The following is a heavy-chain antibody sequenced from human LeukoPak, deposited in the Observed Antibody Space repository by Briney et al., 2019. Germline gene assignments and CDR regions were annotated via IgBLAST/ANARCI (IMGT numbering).Heavy chain of an antibody. V-gene: IGHV4-61*01. D-gene: IGHD1-26*01. CDR2: IYNGVNT. Sequence: SETLSLTCTVSGASVSSASYCTWIRQPPGKGVEWIAHIYNGVNTNYNPSLKSRVTISVDTSKNQFSLRLNSVTAADTAVYYCARSRAFNSGAFDPWGQGSLVTVSS. CDR1: GASVSSASY. J-gene: IGHJ5*02. CDR3: ARSRAFNSGAFDP.